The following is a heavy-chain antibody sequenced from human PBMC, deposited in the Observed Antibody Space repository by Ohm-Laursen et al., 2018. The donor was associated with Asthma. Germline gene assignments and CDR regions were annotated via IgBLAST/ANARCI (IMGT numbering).Heavy chain of an antibody. CDR2: ISHRGCT. Sequence: TLSLTCAVYGGSFSDYFWCWIRQPPGQGLEWIGEISHRGCTNYHPSLKSRVTVSVDTSNNQFSLQLSSVTAADTAVYYCARSRRVVPAAMFDYGMDVWGQGTTVTVSS. V-gene: IGHV4-34*01. J-gene: IGHJ6*02. CDR3: ARSRRVVPAAMFDYGMDV. CDR1: GGSFSDYF. D-gene: IGHD2-2*01.